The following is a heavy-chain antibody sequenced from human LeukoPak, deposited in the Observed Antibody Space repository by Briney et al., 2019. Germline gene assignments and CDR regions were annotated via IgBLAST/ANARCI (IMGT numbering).Heavy chain of an antibody. CDR2: ISSSSGYT. J-gene: IGHJ4*02. V-gene: IGHV3-21*01. D-gene: IGHD6-13*01. CDR3: ARDRGSFQFDY. CDR1: GFTLSNYS. Sequence: GGSLRLSCAPSGFTLSNYSMNWVRQAPGKGLEWVSSISSSSGYTYYADSLKGRFTFSRDSAKNSLFLQMNSLRAEDTAVYYCARDRGSFQFDYWGQGTLVTVSS.